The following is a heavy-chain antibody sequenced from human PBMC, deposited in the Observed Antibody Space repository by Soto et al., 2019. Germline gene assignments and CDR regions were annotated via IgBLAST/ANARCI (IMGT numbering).Heavy chain of an antibody. V-gene: IGHV4-59*01. CDR3: ARYGSGSSVWFDP. Sequence: TSETLSLTCTVSGGSISSYYWSWIRQPPGKGLEWIGYIYYSGSTNYNPSLKSRVTISVDTSKNQFSLKLSSVTAADTAVYYCARYGSGSSVWFDPWGQGTLVTVSS. D-gene: IGHD3-10*01. CDR1: GGSISSYY. J-gene: IGHJ5*02. CDR2: IYYSGST.